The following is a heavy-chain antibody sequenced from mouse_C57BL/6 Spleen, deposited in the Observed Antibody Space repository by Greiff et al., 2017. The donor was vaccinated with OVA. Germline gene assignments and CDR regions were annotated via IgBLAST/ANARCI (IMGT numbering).Heavy chain of an antibody. CDR1: GYTFTSYW. CDR3: ARDGEWYPFDY. Sequence: QVQLKQPGAELVRPGSSVKLSCKASGYTFTSYWMHWVKQRPIQGLEWIGNIDPSDSETHYNQKFKDKATLTVDKSSSTAYMQLSSLPSEDSAVSSCARDGEWYPFDYWGQGTTLTVSS. CDR2: IDPSDSET. D-gene: IGHD2-1*01. V-gene: IGHV1-52*01. J-gene: IGHJ2*01.